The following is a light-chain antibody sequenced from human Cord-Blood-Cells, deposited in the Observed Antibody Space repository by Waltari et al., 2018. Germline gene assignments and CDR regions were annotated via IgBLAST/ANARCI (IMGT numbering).Light chain of an antibody. J-gene: IGKJ1*01. CDR1: QSISSW. V-gene: IGKV1-5*01. CDR2: DAS. CDR3: QQYNSYWT. Sequence: DIQMTKSPSTLSASVGDRVTITCRASQSISSWFAWYQQKPGKAPKLLIYDASSLESGVPSRFSRSGSGTEFTLTISSLQPDDFATYYCQQYNSYWTFGQGTKVEIK.